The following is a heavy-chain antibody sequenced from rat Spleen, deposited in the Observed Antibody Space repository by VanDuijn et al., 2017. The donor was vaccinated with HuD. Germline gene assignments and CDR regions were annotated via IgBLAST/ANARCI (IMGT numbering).Heavy chain of an antibody. D-gene: IGHD4-4*01. Sequence: EVQLVESDGGLVQPGRSLKLSCAASGFTFSDFYMAWVRQAPTKGLEWVATISYDGNKTYYRDSVEGRLTISRDDARSTLNLHMDSLRSEDTAIYYCTRRGYLSDWYFDFWGPGTMVTVSS. V-gene: IGHV5-29*01. CDR2: ISYDGNKT. J-gene: IGHJ1*01. CDR1: GFTFSDFY. CDR3: TRRGYLSDWYFDF.